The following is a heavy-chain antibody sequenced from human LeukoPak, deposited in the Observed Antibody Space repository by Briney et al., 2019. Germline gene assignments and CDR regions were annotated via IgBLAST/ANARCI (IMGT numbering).Heavy chain of an antibody. CDR2: IYHSGST. Sequence: PSETLSLTCAVSGGSISSGGYSWSWIRQPPGKGLEWIGYIYHSGSTYYNPSLKSRVTISVDTSKNQFSLKLSSVTAADTAVYYCARTYYDILTGPLYIDYWGQGTLVTVSS. V-gene: IGHV4-30-2*01. CDR3: ARTYYDILTGPLYIDY. J-gene: IGHJ4*02. D-gene: IGHD3-9*01. CDR1: GGSISSGGYS.